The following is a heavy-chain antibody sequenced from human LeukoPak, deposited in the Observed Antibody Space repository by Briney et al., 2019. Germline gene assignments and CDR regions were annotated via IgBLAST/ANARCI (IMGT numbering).Heavy chain of an antibody. J-gene: IGHJ4*02. D-gene: IGHD3-3*01. CDR1: GFTFSSFW. Sequence: GGSLRLSCAVSGFTFSSFWMSWVRQAPGKGLEWVAAIKEDGSEKNYVDSVKGRFTISRDNAKNSLFLQMNSLRPEDTAVYYCVSVWSGLIYWGQGTQVIVSA. CDR2: IKEDGSEK. V-gene: IGHV3-7*01. CDR3: VSVWSGLIY.